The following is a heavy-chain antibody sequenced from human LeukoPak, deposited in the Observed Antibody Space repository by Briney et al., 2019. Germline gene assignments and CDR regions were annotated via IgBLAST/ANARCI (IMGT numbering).Heavy chain of an antibody. D-gene: IGHD3-10*01. Sequence: GGTLRLSCAASGFTFSSYWMSWVRQAPGKGLEWVANIKQDGSEKYYVDSVKGRFTISRDNAKNSLYLQMNSLRAEDTAMYYCARVSSKTMVRALITKKNYYYYYMDVWGKGTTVTISS. CDR2: IKQDGSEK. CDR3: ARVSSKTMVRALITKKNYYYYYMDV. J-gene: IGHJ6*03. CDR1: GFTFSSYW. V-gene: IGHV3-7*01.